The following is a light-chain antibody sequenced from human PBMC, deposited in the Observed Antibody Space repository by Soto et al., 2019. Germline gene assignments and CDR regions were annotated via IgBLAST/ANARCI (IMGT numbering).Light chain of an antibody. CDR1: QSISNS. Sequence: EIVLTQFPSTLSLSPGERAALSCRASQSISNSLAWYQPKPGQAPGLLIFDASKRATGIPARFSGSESGTDFTLTISSLETADFAVYYGQQRAIWRRVTFGPGTKVDI. J-gene: IGKJ3*01. CDR3: QQRAIWRRVT. CDR2: DAS. V-gene: IGKV3-11*01.